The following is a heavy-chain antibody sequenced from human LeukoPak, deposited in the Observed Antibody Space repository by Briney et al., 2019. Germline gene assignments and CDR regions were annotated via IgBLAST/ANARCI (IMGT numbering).Heavy chain of an antibody. CDR3: ARSNGVSYFDY. CDR1: GTSISAGYS. D-gene: IGHD2-8*01. V-gene: IGHV4-30-4*07. J-gene: IGHJ4*02. Sequence: SETLSLTCTVSGTSISAGYSWSWIRQSPGKGLQWIGYIYYSGSTYYNPSLKSRATLSVDTSKNQFSLRLRSLTAADTAVYYCARSNGVSYFDYWGQGNLVTVSS. CDR2: IYYSGST.